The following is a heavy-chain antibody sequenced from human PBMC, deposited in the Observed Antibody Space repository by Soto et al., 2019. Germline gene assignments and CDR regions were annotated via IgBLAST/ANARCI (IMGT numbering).Heavy chain of an antibody. V-gene: IGHV1-69*12. CDR3: ASSYGSGSYYWWDWFDP. CDR2: IIPIFGTA. CDR1: GGTFSSYA. J-gene: IGHJ5*02. Sequence: QVQLVQSGAEVKKPGSSVKVSCKASGGTFSSYAISWVRQAPGQGLEWMGGIIPIFGTANYAQKFQGRVTITADESTSTAYMELSSLRSEDTAVYYCASSYGSGSYYWWDWFDPWGQGTLVTVSS. D-gene: IGHD3-10*01.